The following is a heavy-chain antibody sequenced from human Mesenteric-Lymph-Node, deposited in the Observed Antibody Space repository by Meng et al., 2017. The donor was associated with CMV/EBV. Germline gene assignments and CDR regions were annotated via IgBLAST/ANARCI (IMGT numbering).Heavy chain of an antibody. CDR1: GGSISSSSYY. CDR3: ARDYKLAAGPFDY. V-gene: IGHV4-39*07. D-gene: IGHD6-13*01. J-gene: IGHJ4*02. CDR2: IYYSGST. Sequence: SGGSISSSSYYWGWIRQPPGKGLEWIGSIYYSGSTNYNPSLKSRVTISVDTSKNQFSLKLSSVTAADTAVYYCARDYKLAAGPFDYWGQGTLVTVSS.